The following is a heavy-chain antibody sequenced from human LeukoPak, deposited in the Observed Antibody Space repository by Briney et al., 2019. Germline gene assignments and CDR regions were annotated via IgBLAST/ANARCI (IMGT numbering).Heavy chain of an antibody. CDR1: GYTFTSYG. D-gene: IGHD6-13*01. Sequence: GASVKVSCKASGYTFTSYGISWVRQAPGQGLEWMGWISAYNGNTNYAQKLQGRVTMTTDTSTSTAYMELRSLRSDDTAVYYCARDAPPRIAAASRNWFDPWGQGTLVTVSS. CDR3: ARDAPPRIAAASRNWFDP. V-gene: IGHV1-18*01. J-gene: IGHJ5*02. CDR2: ISAYNGNT.